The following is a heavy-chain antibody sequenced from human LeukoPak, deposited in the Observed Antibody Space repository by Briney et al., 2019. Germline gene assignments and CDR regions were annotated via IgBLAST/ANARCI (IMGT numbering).Heavy chain of an antibody. CDR1: GFTFSSYA. V-gene: IGHV3-30-3*01. D-gene: IGHD1-1*01. CDR3: ARDKGRYNWNDGENYFDY. CDR2: ISYDGSNK. Sequence: GGSLRLSCAASGFTFSSYAMHWVRQAPGKGLEWVAVISYDGSNKYYADSVKGRFTISRGNSKNTLYLQMNSLRAEDTAVYYCARDKGRYNWNDGENYFDYWGQGTLVTVSS. J-gene: IGHJ4*02.